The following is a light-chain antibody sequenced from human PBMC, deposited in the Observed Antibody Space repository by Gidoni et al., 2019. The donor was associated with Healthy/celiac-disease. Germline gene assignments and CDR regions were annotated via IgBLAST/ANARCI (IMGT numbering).Light chain of an antibody. CDR2: AAS. Sequence: DIQMTQSPSSLSASVGERVTITCRASQSISSYLNWYQQKPGKAPKLLIYAASSLQSGVPSRFSGSGSGTDFTLTISSLQPEDFATYYCQQSYSTPSFXQXTKLEIK. V-gene: IGKV1-39*01. J-gene: IGKJ2*03. CDR3: QQSYSTPS. CDR1: QSISSY.